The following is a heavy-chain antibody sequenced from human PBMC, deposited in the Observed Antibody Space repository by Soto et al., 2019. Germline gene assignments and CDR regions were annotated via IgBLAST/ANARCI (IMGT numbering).Heavy chain of an antibody. CDR2: INAGNGNT. D-gene: IGHD3-3*01. Sequence: AGSVKVSCKASGYTFTSYAMHWVRQAPGQRLEWMGWINAGNGNTKYSQKFQGRVTITRDTSASTAYMELSSLRSEDTAVYYCARDLSVLRFLEWLGGMDVWGQGTTVTVSS. V-gene: IGHV1-3*01. CDR1: GYTFTSYA. CDR3: ARDLSVLRFLEWLGGMDV. J-gene: IGHJ6*02.